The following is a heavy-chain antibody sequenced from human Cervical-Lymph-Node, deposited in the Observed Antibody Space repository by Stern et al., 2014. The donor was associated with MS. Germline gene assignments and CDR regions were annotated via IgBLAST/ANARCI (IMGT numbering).Heavy chain of an antibody. CDR3: ARGGGLVGYFDY. CDR1: GDTFSSYA. CDR2: MTPVFGTT. J-gene: IGHJ4*02. Sequence: VQLLQSGAEVKKPGSSVKVSCKASGDTFSSYAINWVRQVPGQGLEWMGGMTPVFGTTNYAQKFQGIVTITAAKSTNTAYMELMTLRSEDTAVYYCARGGGLVGYFDYWGQVTLVSVSS. V-gene: IGHV1-69*06. D-gene: IGHD1-26*01.